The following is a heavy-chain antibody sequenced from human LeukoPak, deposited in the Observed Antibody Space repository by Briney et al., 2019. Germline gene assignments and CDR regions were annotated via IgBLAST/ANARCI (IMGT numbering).Heavy chain of an antibody. CDR2: INTNTGNP. V-gene: IGHV7-4-1*02. D-gene: IGHD2-21*01. J-gene: IGHJ4*02. Sequence: ASVKVSCKASGYTFTSYDINWVRQATGQGLEWMGWINTNTGNPTYAQGFTGRFVFSLDTSVSTAYLQISSLKAEDTAVYYCARDPRSGVNYFDYWGQGTLVTVSS. CDR1: GYTFTSYD. CDR3: ARDPRSGVNYFDY.